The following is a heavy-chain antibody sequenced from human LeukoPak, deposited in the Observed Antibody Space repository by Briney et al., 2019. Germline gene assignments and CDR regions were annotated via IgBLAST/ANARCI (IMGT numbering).Heavy chain of an antibody. D-gene: IGHD2-15*01. CDR2: MYYSGCT. CDR1: GGSISSSSYY. V-gene: IGHV4-39*07. J-gene: IGHJ3*02. CDR3: AREGDKAFDI. Sequence: PSETLSLTCTVSGGSISSSSYYWGWIRQPPGNELEWIGSMYYSGCTYYNPSLKSRVTISVDTSKNQFSLKLSSVTAADTAVYYCAREGDKAFDIWGQGTMVTVSS.